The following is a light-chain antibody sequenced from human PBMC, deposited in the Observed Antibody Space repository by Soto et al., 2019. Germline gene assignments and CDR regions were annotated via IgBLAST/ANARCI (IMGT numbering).Light chain of an antibody. Sequence: IVLTQAPATMSVYPGERATLSCRASQSVSSNLAWYQQKPGQAPRLLIYGASNRAAGIPARFSGLGSGTDFTLTISSLEPEDFAVYYCQQRSNWPSITFGQGTRLEI. CDR1: QSVSSN. CDR3: QQRSNWPSIT. CDR2: GAS. V-gene: IGKV3-11*01. J-gene: IGKJ5*01.